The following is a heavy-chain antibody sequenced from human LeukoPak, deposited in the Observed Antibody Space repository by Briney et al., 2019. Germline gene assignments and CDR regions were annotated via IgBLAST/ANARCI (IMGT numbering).Heavy chain of an antibody. CDR2: IYYSGST. V-gene: IGHV4-59*01. CDR3: ARGIGGYDFWSGYYGSGYYYYGMDV. J-gene: IGHJ6*02. Sequence: SETLSLTCTVSGGSISSYYWSWLRQPPGKGLEWIGYIYYSGSTNYNPSLKSRVTISVDTSKNQFSLKLSSVTAADTAVYYCARGIGGYDFWSGYYGSGYYYYGMDVWGQGTTVTVSS. D-gene: IGHD3-3*01. CDR1: GGSISSYY.